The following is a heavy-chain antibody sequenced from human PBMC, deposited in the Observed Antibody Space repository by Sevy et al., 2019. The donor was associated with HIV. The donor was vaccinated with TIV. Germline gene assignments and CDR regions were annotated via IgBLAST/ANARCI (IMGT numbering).Heavy chain of an antibody. J-gene: IGHJ4*02. CDR3: AKAGVRVGGTFDLFYFDY. V-gene: IGHV3-23*01. Sequence: GGSLRLSCAASGFTFSTYAMSWVRQAPGKGLEWVSGISGSGVTTYYADSVKGRLTISRDNSKNTLYLQMNCLTAEDTAVYYCAKAGVRVGGTFDLFYFDYWGQGTLVTVSS. CDR1: GFTFSTYA. CDR2: ISGSGVTT. D-gene: IGHD6-19*01.